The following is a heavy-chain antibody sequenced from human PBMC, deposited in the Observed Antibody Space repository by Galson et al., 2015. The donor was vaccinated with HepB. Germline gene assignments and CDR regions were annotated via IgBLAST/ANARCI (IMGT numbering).Heavy chain of an antibody. D-gene: IGHD6-19*01. Sequence: SLRLSCAASGFTFSSYSMNWVRQAPGKGLEWVSSISSSSSYIYYADSVKGRFTISRDNAKNTLYLQMNSLRAEDTAVYYCRAVGWDAFHIWGQGTMVTVSS. J-gene: IGHJ3*02. CDR1: GFTFSSYS. CDR3: RAVGWDAFHI. V-gene: IGHV3-21*04. CDR2: ISSSSSYI.